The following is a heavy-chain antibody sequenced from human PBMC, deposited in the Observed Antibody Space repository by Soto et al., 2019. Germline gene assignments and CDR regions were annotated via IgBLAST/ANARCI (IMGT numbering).Heavy chain of an antibody. D-gene: IGHD1-1*01. Sequence: QVQLVQSGAEVKKPGASVKVSCKASGYTFTSYDINWVRQATGQGLEWMGWMNPNSGNTGYAQKIQGRVTMTRNTSIGTAYMELSSLRSEDTAVYYCARGGLSWTTGSQNWSEPWGQGTLVTVSS. V-gene: IGHV1-8*01. J-gene: IGHJ5*02. CDR3: ARGGLSWTTGSQNWSEP. CDR1: GYTFTSYD. CDR2: MNPNSGNT.